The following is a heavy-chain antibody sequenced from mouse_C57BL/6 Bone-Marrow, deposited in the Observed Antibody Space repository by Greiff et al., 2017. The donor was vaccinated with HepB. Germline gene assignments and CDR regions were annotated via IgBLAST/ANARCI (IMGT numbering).Heavy chain of an antibody. CDR3: ARSLWLRPYYYAMDY. CDR2: IYPRDGST. D-gene: IGHD2-2*01. CDR1: GYTFTDHT. J-gene: IGHJ4*01. Sequence: VQLQQSDAELVKPGASVKISCKVSGYTFTDHTIHWMKQRPEQGLEWIGYIYPRDGSTKYNEKFKGKATLTADKSFNTAYMQLNSLTSEDSAVYFCARSLWLRPYYYAMDYWGQGTSVTVSS. V-gene: IGHV1-78*01.